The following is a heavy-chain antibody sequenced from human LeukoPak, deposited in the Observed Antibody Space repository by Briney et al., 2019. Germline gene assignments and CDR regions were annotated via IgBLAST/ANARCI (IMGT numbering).Heavy chain of an antibody. D-gene: IGHD3-10*01. V-gene: IGHV4-39*07. CDR1: GGSINSRIYY. CDR2: IYYSGST. J-gene: IGHJ4*02. Sequence: SETLSLTCTVSGGSINSRIYYWGWIRQPPGKGLEWIGSIYYSGSTYYNPSLKSRVTISVDTSENQFSLKLSSVTAADTAVYYCARDVPFNYGSGSYYNLYFDYWGQGALVTVSS. CDR3: ARDVPFNYGSGSYYNLYFDY.